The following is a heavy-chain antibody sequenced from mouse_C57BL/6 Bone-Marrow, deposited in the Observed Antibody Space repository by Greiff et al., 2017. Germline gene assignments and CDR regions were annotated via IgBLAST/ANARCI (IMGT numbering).Heavy chain of an antibody. Sequence: QVTLKVSGPGILQSSQTLSLTCSFSGFSLSTSGMGVSWIRQPSGKGLEWLAHIYWDDDKRYNPSLKSRLTISKDTSRNQVFLKITSVDTADTASYYCARRKGLGIVKRWYFDVWGTGTTVTVSS. D-gene: IGHD2-5*01. J-gene: IGHJ1*03. V-gene: IGHV8-12*01. CDR2: IYWDDDK. CDR3: ARRKGLGIVKRWYFDV. CDR1: GFSLSTSGMG.